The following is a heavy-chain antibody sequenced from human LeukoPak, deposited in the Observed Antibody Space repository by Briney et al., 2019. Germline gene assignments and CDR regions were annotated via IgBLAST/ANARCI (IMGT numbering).Heavy chain of an antibody. Sequence: GGSLRLSCAASVFTVSTNYMSWVRQAPGKGLEWVSSIYTYGSAYYADSVKSRFTISRDNSKNTLYLQMNSLRAEDTAVYYCAAQDTFFDSWGQGTLVTVSS. D-gene: IGHD2-15*01. CDR3: AAQDTFFDS. V-gene: IGHV3-53*01. J-gene: IGHJ4*02. CDR1: VFTVSTNY. CDR2: IYTYGSA.